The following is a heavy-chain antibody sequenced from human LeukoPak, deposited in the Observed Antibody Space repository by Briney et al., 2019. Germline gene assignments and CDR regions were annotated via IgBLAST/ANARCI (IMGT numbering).Heavy chain of an antibody. CDR2: IKQDGSEK. Sequence: PGGSLRLSCAASGFSFSSHWMSWVRQAPGKGLEWGANIKQDGSEKHYVDSVKGRFTVSRDNAKNSLYLQMNSLRADDTAVYYCARGFGITFWGQGTLVTVSS. V-gene: IGHV3-7*03. CDR3: ARGFGITF. D-gene: IGHD3-16*01. CDR1: GFSFSSHW. J-gene: IGHJ4*02.